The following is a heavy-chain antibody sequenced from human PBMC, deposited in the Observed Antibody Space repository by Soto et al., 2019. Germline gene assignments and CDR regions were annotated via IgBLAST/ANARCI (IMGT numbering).Heavy chain of an antibody. Sequence: GSLRLSCAASGFIFSAYSMNWVRQAPGKGLEWVSSISSSSSYIYYADSVKGRFTISRDNAKNSLFLQMSSLRAEDTAVYYCARLGGVDDYIWGSYGGQDFDCWGQGTLVTVSS. D-gene: IGHD3-16*01. V-gene: IGHV3-21*01. J-gene: IGHJ4*02. CDR1: GFIFSAYS. CDR3: ARLGGVDDYIWGSYGGQDFDC. CDR2: ISSSSSYI.